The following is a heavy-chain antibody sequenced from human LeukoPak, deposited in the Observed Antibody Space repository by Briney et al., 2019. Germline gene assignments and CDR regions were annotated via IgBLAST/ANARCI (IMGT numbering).Heavy chain of an antibody. J-gene: IGHJ4*02. V-gene: IGHV3-53*01. D-gene: IGHD4-17*01. CDR1: GFTVSSSY. CDR2: IYSGGST. CDR3: ARGETLNGDLDY. Sequence: GGSLRLSCAASGFTVSSSYMSWVRQAPGKGLEWVSVIYSGGSTYYADSVKGRFTISRDNSKNTLYLQMNSLRAEDTAVYYCARGETLNGDLDYWGQGTLVTVSS.